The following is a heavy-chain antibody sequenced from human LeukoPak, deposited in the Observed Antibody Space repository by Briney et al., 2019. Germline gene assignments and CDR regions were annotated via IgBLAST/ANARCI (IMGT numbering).Heavy chain of an antibody. CDR1: GFTFSSYG. Sequence: GRSLRLSCAASGFTFSSYGMHWVRQAPGEGLEWVAVISYDGSNKYYADSVKGRFTISRDNSKNTLYLQMNSLRAEDTAVYYCAKFSSGWPLDYWGQGTLVTVSS. J-gene: IGHJ4*02. CDR2: ISYDGSNK. CDR3: AKFSSGWPLDY. V-gene: IGHV3-30*18. D-gene: IGHD6-19*01.